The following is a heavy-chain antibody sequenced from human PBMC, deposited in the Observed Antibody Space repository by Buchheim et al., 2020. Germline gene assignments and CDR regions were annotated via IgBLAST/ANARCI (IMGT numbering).Heavy chain of an antibody. J-gene: IGHJ6*02. Sequence: QVQLQQWGAGLLKPSETLSLTCAVYGGSFSGYYWSWIRQPPGKGLEWIGEINHSGSTNYNPSLKSRVTISVDTSKNQFSLKLSSVTAADTAVYYCAREYLGFTVMGGYYYYYGMDVWGQGTT. CDR1: GGSFSGYY. D-gene: IGHD4-11*01. V-gene: IGHV4-34*01. CDR3: AREYLGFTVMGGYYYYYGMDV. CDR2: INHSGST.